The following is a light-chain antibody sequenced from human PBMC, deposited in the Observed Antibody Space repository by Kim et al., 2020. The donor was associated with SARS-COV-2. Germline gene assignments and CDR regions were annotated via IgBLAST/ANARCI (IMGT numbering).Light chain of an antibody. Sequence: SSELTQDPAVSVALGLTVRITCQGDSLRSYYATWYQQKPGQAPILVIYGKNNRPSGIPDRFSGSSSGNTASLTITGTQAGDEADYYCNSRDSNDNVVCGGGTQLTVL. CDR3: NSRDSNDNVV. V-gene: IGLV3-19*01. J-gene: IGLJ2*01. CDR1: SLRSYY. CDR2: GKN.